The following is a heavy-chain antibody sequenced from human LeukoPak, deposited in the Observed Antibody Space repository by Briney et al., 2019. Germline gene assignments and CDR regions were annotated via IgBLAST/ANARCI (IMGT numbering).Heavy chain of an antibody. Sequence: SCKASGYTFSSYAMSWVRQAPGKGLEWVGRIKSKADGETIDYAAPVKGRFTFSRDDSKNMLYLQMNSLKSEDTAVYYCSTLTSRGLSDSWGQGTLVTVSS. D-gene: IGHD1-20*01. J-gene: IGHJ4*02. CDR1: GYTFSSYA. V-gene: IGHV3-15*07. CDR2: IKSKADGETI. CDR3: STLTSRGLSDS.